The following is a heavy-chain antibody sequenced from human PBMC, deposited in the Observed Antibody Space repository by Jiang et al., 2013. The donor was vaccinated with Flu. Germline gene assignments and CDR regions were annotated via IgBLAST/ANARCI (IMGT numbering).Heavy chain of an antibody. Sequence: VKKPGASVKVSCKASGYTFTSYYMHWVRQAPGQGLEWMGIINPSGGSTSYAQKFQGRVTMTRDTSTSTVYMELSSLRSEDTAVYYCARVNSGSYYYYGMDVWGQGTTVTVSS. CDR2: INPSGGST. CDR1: GYTFTSYY. D-gene: IGHD1-26*01. J-gene: IGHJ6*02. V-gene: IGHV1-46*01. CDR3: ARVNSGSYYYYGMDV.